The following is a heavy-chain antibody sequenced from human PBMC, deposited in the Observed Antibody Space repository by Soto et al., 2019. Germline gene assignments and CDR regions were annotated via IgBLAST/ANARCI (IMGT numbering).Heavy chain of an antibody. CDR3: ARHESPSAVDSYEYGLH. V-gene: IGHV3-7*01. CDR1: VFTFGHYW. Sequence: RGSLRLSCSASVFTFGHYWINWVRRAPGKGLEWVANINQDGTEKHYVDSVKGRFTISRDNAKNSLYLQMNSLRAEDTAVYYCARHESPSAVDSYEYGLHWGPGKLVTVS. J-gene: IGHJ1*01. D-gene: IGHD6-6*01. CDR2: INQDGTEK.